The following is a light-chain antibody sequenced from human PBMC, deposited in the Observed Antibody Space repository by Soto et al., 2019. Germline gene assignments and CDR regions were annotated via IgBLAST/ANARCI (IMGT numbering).Light chain of an antibody. J-gene: IGKJ1*01. Sequence: DVQMTQSPSTLSASVGDRVTITCRASQSIGTWLAWYQQKPGGAPRLLIYDVSNLESGVPSRFSGSGAGPEFTLTITSLQPEDFGIYYCQQYDSSRTFGQGTKVHLK. CDR2: DVS. CDR3: QQYDSSRT. V-gene: IGKV1-5*01. CDR1: QSIGTW.